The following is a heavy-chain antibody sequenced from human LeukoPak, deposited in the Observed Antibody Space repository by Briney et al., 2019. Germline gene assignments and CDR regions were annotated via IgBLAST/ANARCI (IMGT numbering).Heavy chain of an antibody. Sequence: GGSLRLSCAASGFPFSSYAMHWVRQVPGKGLEWVAVISYDGSNKYYADSVKGRFTISRDNSKNTLYLQMNSLRAEDTAVYYCARGQKQWLVRGGFDYWGQGTLVTVSS. J-gene: IGHJ4*02. CDR2: ISYDGSNK. CDR3: ARGQKQWLVRGGFDY. D-gene: IGHD6-19*01. V-gene: IGHV3-30-3*01. CDR1: GFPFSSYA.